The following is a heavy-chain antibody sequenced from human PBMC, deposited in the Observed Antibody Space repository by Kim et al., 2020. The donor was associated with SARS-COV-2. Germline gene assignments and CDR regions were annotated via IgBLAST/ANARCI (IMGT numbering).Heavy chain of an antibody. V-gene: IGHV3-7*03. D-gene: IGHD3-10*01. CDR1: GFTFSSYW. CDR2: IKQDGSEK. CDR3: ARQSPYYDGSGSYYKPIAYYCYGMDV. J-gene: IGHJ6*02. Sequence: GGSLRLSCAASGFTFSSYWMSWVRQAPGKGLEWVANIKQDGSEKYYVDSVKGRFTISRDNAKNSLYLQMNSLRAEDTAVYYCARQSPYYDGSGSYYKPIAYYCYGMDVWGQGTTVTVSS.